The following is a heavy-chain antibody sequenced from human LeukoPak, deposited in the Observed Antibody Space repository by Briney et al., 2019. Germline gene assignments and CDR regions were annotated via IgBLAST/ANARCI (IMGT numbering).Heavy chain of an antibody. J-gene: IGHJ6*02. D-gene: IGHD3-3*01. V-gene: IGHV1-24*01. CDR2: FDPEDGET. CDR1: GYTLTELS. CDR3: ATGLKDFWSGYYYYYYYGMDV. Sequence: ASVKVSCKVSGYTLTELSMHWVRQAPGKGLEWMGGFDPEDGETIYAQKFQGRVTMTEDTSTDTAYMELSSLRSEDTAVYYCATGLKDFWSGYYYYYYYGMDVWGQGTTVTVSS.